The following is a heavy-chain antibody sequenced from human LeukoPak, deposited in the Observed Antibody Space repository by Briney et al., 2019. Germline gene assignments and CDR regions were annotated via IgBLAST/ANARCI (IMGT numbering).Heavy chain of an antibody. CDR3: AYRPPGDESFDI. Sequence: ASVKVSCKVSGHTLSGLAMHGGRQATGKGLEWRGGSDPEDGETIYAQKFKGRVTMTEDTATDTAHMELRSLRSEDTAVYYCAYRPPGDESFDIWGQGTLVTVSS. V-gene: IGHV1-24*01. D-gene: IGHD3-16*01. J-gene: IGHJ3*02. CDR2: SDPEDGET. CDR1: GHTLSGLA.